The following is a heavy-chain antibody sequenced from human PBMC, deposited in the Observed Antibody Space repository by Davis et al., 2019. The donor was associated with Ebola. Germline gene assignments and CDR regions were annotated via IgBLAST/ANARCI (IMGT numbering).Heavy chain of an antibody. CDR1: GSSISNYY. J-gene: IGHJ4*02. CDR2: IYYSGSA. CDR3: ARGGYGGNSFFDY. V-gene: IGHV4-59*01. Sequence: SETLSLTCTVSGSSISNYYWTWIRQPPGKGLEWIGNIYYSGSAHYNPSLKSRVTISVDTSKNQFSLRLSSVTAADTAVYYCARGGYGGNSFFDYWGQGTLVTVSS. D-gene: IGHD4-23*01.